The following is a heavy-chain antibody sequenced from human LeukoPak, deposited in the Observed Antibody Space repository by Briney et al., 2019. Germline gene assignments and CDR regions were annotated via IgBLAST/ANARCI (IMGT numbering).Heavy chain of an antibody. CDR2: FRGSGART. CDR1: GFTFSNYD. J-gene: IGHJ4*02. D-gene: IGHD2-15*01. V-gene: IGHV3-23*01. CDR3: AKDPEQLIGYCSGGTCSLRY. Sequence: GGSLRLSCTTSGFTFSNYDLSWVRQAPGKGLEWVSGFRGSGARTYYADSVKGRFTISRDNSKNTLYLQMNSLRAEDTAVYYCAKDPEQLIGYCSGGTCSLRYWGQGTPVTVSS.